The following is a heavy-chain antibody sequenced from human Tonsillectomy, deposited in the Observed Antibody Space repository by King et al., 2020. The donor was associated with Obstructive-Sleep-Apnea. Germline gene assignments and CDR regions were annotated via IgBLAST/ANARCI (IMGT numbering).Heavy chain of an antibody. V-gene: IGHV1-46*01. D-gene: IGHD6-25*01. CDR3: AREGPLAAPGRNDRFDV. CDR2: MNPSGGPT. CDR1: GSTLSRYY. Sequence: VQLVQSGPEVQKPGASVKVSCEASGSTLSRYYMHWVRQAPGQGLEWIGVMNPSGGPTTYAQKFRGRIVMTGDTSTSRVYMELHILTSDDTAVYYCAREGPLAAPGRNDRFDVWGQGTLVTVSS. J-gene: IGHJ3*01.